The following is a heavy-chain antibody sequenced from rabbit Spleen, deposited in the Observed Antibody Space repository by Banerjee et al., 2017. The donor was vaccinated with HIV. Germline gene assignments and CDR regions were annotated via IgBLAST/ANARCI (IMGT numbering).Heavy chain of an antibody. V-gene: IGHV1S45*01. J-gene: IGHJ4*01. D-gene: IGHD6-1*01. CDR2: IYTGNGRT. Sequence: QEQLEESGGGLVKPEGSLTLTCTASGFSFSGDYYMCWVRQAPGKGLEWIGCIYTGNGRTPYANWAKGRFTVSKTSSTITLQMTRLTAADTATYFCARVSNGGGAIYDYFSLWGPGTLVTVS. CDR3: ARVSNGGGAIYDYFSL. CDR1: GFSFSGDYY.